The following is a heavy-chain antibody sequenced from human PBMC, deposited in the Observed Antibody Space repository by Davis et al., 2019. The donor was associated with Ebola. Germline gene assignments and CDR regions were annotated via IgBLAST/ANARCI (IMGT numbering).Heavy chain of an antibody. Sequence: GGSLRLSCAASGFTFSSYSMNWVRQAPGKGLEWVSSISSSSSYIYYADSVKGRFTISRDNAKNSLYLQMNSLRAEDTAVYYCAAADLVVVLGDTSYPHGFDTWGRGTMVTVSS. J-gene: IGHJ3*02. CDR1: GFTFSSYS. CDR2: ISSSSSYI. CDR3: AAADLVVVLGDTSYPHGFDT. V-gene: IGHV3-21*01. D-gene: IGHD2-15*01.